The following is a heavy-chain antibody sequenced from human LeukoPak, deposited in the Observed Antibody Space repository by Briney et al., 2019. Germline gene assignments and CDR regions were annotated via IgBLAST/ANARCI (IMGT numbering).Heavy chain of an antibody. CDR3: ARCFRADFHDAFDI. Sequence: GGSLRLSCAASGFTFSNYWMNWVRQAPGKGLEWVANIKQDGSEKYYVDSVKGRFTISRDNAKNSLYLQMNSLRAEDTAVYYCARCFRADFHDAFDIWGQGTMVTVSS. D-gene: IGHD2-21*02. CDR1: GFTFSNYW. J-gene: IGHJ3*02. CDR2: IKQDGSEK. V-gene: IGHV3-7*01.